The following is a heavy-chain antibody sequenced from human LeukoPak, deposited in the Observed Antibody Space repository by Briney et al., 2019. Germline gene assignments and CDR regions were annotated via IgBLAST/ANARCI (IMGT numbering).Heavy chain of an antibody. CDR2: IWYDGSNK. Sequence: GGSLRLSCAASGFTFCSYGMHWVRHAPCKGLEWVAVIWYDGSNKYYADSVKGRFTISRDNSKNTLYLQMNSLRAEDTAVYYCASSGSYRFDYWGQGTLVTVSS. J-gene: IGHJ4*02. CDR1: GFTFCSYG. V-gene: IGHV3-33*01. D-gene: IGHD1-26*01. CDR3: ASSGSYRFDY.